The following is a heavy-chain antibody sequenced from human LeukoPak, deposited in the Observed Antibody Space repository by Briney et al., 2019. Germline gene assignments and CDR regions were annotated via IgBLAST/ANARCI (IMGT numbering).Heavy chain of an antibody. Sequence: SETLSLTCAVYGGSFSGYYWSWIRQPPGKGLEWIGEINHSGSTNYNPSLKSRVAMSVDTSKNQFSLKLSSVTAADTAVYYCARDGIAAAGTRDYYYYGMDVWGQGTTVTVSS. D-gene: IGHD6-13*01. CDR1: GGSFSGYY. V-gene: IGHV4-34*01. J-gene: IGHJ6*02. CDR3: ARDGIAAAGTRDYYYYGMDV. CDR2: INHSGST.